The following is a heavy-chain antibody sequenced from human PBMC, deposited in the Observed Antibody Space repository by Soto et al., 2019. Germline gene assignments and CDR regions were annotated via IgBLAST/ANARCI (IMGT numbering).Heavy chain of an antibody. V-gene: IGHV1-3*01. CDR1: RYTFTSYA. CDR3: ARGDVLRFLEWLRPYYYYYYGMDV. Sequence: VQRVQSGAEVKKPGASVKVSCEASRYTFTSYAMHWVRQAPGQRLEWMGWINAGNGNTKYSQKFQGRVTITRDTSASTAYMELSSLRSEDTAVYYCARGDVLRFLEWLRPYYYYYYGMDVWGQGTTVTVSS. J-gene: IGHJ6*02. D-gene: IGHD3-3*01. CDR2: INAGNGNT.